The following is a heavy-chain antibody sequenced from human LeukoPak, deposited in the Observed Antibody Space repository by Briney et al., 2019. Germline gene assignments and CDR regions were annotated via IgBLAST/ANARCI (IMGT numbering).Heavy chain of an antibody. CDR2: IYHSGST. V-gene: IGHV4-4*02. CDR3: ARVSGSYPWRSWFDS. Sequence: SETLSLTCAVSGGSISSSNWWSWVRQPPGKGLEWIGEIYHSGSTNYNPSLKSRVTISVDKSKNQFSLKLSSVTTADTAVYYCARVSGSYPWRSWFDSWGQGTLVTVSS. D-gene: IGHD3-22*01. J-gene: IGHJ5*01. CDR1: GGSISSSNW.